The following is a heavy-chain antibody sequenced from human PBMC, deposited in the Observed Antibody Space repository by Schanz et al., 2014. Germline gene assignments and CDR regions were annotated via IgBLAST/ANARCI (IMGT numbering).Heavy chain of an antibody. CDR2: ISGSGGST. V-gene: IGHV3-23*04. Sequence: EVQLVESGGGLVQPGGSLRLSCAASGFTFSSHWMHWVRQAPGKGLEWVSGISGSGGSTYYADSVKGRFTISRDNSKNTLYLQMNSLRAEDTAVYYCAKGRFGELSAFDIWGQGTMVTVSS. D-gene: IGHD3-10*01. J-gene: IGHJ3*02. CDR1: GFTFSSHW. CDR3: AKGRFGELSAFDI.